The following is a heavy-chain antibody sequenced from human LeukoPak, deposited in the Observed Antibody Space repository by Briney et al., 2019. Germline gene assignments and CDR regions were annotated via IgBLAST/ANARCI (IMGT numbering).Heavy chain of an antibody. D-gene: IGHD2-8*02. J-gene: IGHJ4*02. CDR1: GFTFSSYG. V-gene: IGHV3-33*01. Sequence: GGSLRLSCAASGFTFSSYGMHWVRQAPGKGLEWVAVIWYDGSNKYYADSVKGRFTISRDNSKNTLYLQMNSLRAEDTAVYYCARDGVVYATGSCYFDYWGQGTLVTVSS. CDR3: ARDGVVYATGSCYFDY. CDR2: IWYDGSNK.